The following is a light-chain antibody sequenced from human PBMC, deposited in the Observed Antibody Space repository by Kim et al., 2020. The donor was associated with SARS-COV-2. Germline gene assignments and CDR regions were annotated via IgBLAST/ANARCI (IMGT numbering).Light chain of an antibody. CDR1: SSDVGSYNV. V-gene: IGLV2-23*02. CDR2: EVS. J-gene: IGLJ2*01. Sequence: QSALTQPASVSGSPGQSITISCTGTSSDVGSYNVVSWYQQHPGKAPKLMIYEVSKRPSGVSNRFSGSKSGNTASLTISGLQAEDEADYYCCSCAGTRTLVFGGGTKL. CDR3: CSCAGTRTLV.